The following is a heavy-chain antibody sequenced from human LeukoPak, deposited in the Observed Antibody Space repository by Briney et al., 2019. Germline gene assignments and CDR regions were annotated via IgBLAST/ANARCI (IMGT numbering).Heavy chain of an antibody. J-gene: IGHJ5*02. CDR3: AKASREMTTGGDRYNWFDP. CDR1: GFTFSSYV. D-gene: IGHD5-24*01. CDR2: ISGSGGST. Sequence: GGSLRLSCAASGFTFSSYVMSWVRQAPGKGLEWVSDISGSGGSTYYADSVKGRFTISRDNSKNTLYVQMNSLRAEDTAVYYCAKASREMTTGGDRYNWFDPWGQGTLVTVSS. V-gene: IGHV3-23*01.